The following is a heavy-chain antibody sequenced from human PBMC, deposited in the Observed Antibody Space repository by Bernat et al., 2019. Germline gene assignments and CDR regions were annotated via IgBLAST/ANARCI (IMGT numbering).Heavy chain of an antibody. CDR3: ARDYDSSGYLLSHYYGMDV. V-gene: IGHV3-48*01. CDR1: GFTFSSYS. Sequence: EVQLVESGGGLVQPGGSLRLSCAASGFTFSSYSMNWVRQAPGKGLEWVSYISSGSSTIYYADSVKGRFTISRDNAKNSLYLQMNSLRAEDTAVYYCARDYDSSGYLLSHYYGMDVWGQGTTVTVSS. CDR2: ISSGSSTI. J-gene: IGHJ6*02. D-gene: IGHD3-22*01.